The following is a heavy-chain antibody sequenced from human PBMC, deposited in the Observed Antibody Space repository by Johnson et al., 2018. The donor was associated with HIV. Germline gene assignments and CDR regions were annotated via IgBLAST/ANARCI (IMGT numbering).Heavy chain of an antibody. J-gene: IGHJ3*02. CDR3: AKVGGRHDYGDYLGAFDI. D-gene: IGHD4-17*01. Sequence: VQLVASGGGVVQPGRSLRLSCAASGFTFSSYGMHWVRQAPGKGLAWVAVIWYDGCNKYYADSVTGRFTISRDNSKNTLYLQMNSLGAEDTAVYYCAKVGGRHDYGDYLGAFDIWGQGTMVTVSS. CDR2: IWYDGCNK. V-gene: IGHV3-33*06. CDR1: GFTFSSYG.